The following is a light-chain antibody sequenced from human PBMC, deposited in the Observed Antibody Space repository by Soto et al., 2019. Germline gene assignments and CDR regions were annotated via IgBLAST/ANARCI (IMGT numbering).Light chain of an antibody. Sequence: DIQMTQSPPSLSASVGDKVTITCRPSQSISHFLNWYQQKPGKAPKLLIYTASSLQSGVPSRFSGSGSGTHFTRTVSSLQPEDSATDFCQQSYTPHHTFGQGTKLEIK. CDR3: QQSYTPHHT. CDR2: TAS. CDR1: QSISHF. V-gene: IGKV1-39*01. J-gene: IGKJ2*01.